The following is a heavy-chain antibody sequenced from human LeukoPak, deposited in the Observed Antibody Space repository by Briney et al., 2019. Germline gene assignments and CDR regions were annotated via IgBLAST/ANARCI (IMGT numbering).Heavy chain of an antibody. Sequence: PSETLSLTCAVYGGSFSGYYWSWIRQPPGKGLEWIGEINHSGSTNYNPSLKSRVTISVDTSKNQFSLKPSSVTAADTAVYYCASFGYDSSPWGMDYWGQGTLVTVSS. CDR1: GGSFSGYY. CDR3: ASFGYDSSPWGMDY. V-gene: IGHV4-34*01. J-gene: IGHJ4*02. CDR2: INHSGST. D-gene: IGHD3-22*01.